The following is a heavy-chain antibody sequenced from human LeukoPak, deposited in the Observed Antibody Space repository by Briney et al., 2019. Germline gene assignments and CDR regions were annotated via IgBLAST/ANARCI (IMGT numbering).Heavy chain of an antibody. CDR1: GGTFSSYA. D-gene: IGHD2-15*01. J-gene: IGHJ1*01. CDR2: IIPIFGTA. V-gene: IGHV1-69*05. CDR3: ASEWWPQMEYFQH. Sequence: SVKVSCKASGGTFSSYAISWVRQAPGHGLEWMGRIIPIFGTANYAQKFQGRVTITTDESTSTAYMELSSLRSEDTAVYYCASEWWPQMEYFQHWGQGTLVTVSS.